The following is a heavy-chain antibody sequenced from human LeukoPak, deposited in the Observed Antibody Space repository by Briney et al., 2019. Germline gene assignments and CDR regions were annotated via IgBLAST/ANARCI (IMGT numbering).Heavy chain of an antibody. CDR3: ARDPIAAAASGGDS. Sequence: SGGSLRLSCAASGFTFSTYVMSWVRQAPGKGLEWVSGISGSGDSTYYADSVKGRFTISRDNSKNTLYLQMNSLRAEDTAIYYCARDPIAAAASGGDSWGQGTLVTASS. J-gene: IGHJ4*02. V-gene: IGHV3-23*01. D-gene: IGHD6-13*01. CDR2: ISGSGDST. CDR1: GFTFSTYV.